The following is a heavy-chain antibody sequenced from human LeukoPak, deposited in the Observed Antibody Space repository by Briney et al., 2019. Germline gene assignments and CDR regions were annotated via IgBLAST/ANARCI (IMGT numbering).Heavy chain of an antibody. CDR2: ISAYNGNT. CDR1: GYTFTSYG. V-gene: IGHV1-18*01. J-gene: IGHJ4*02. CDR3: ARDRADYGVYYFDY. Sequence: ASVKVSFKASGYTFTSYGISWVRQAPGQGLEWMGWISAYNGNTNYAQKLQGRVTMTTDTSTSTAYMELRSLRSDDTAVYYCARDRADYGVYYFDYWGQGTLVTVSS. D-gene: IGHD4/OR15-4a*01.